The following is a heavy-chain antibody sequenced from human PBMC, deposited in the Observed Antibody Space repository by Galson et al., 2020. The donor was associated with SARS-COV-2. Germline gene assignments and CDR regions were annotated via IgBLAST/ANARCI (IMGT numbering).Heavy chain of an antibody. J-gene: IGHJ4*02. D-gene: IGHD1-1*01. CDR1: GYTFTNYY. Sequence: ASVTVSCKASGYTFTNYYIHWVRQAPGQGLEWMGWINPNSGDTNYAQNFQGRVTMTRDTPISTAYMDLNRLRSDDTAIYYCARSTHWNLYYFDYWGQGTLVTVSS. CDR3: ARSTHWNLYYFDY. CDR2: INPNSGDT. V-gene: IGHV1-2*02.